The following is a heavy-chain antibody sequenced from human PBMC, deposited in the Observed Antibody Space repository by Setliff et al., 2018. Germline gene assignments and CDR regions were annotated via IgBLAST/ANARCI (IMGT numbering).Heavy chain of an antibody. D-gene: IGHD3-22*01. CDR2: IHYSGST. CDR3: ARRDSTGYYGYSFDF. J-gene: IGHJ4*02. Sequence: SETLSLTCSVSGGSISTYHWSWIRQPPEKGLEWIAYIHYSGSTNQNPSLKSRVTISVDTSKTQVSLKLTSVSAADTAVYYCARRDSTGYYGYSFDFWGQGTLVTVSS. V-gene: IGHV4-59*08. CDR1: GGSISTYH.